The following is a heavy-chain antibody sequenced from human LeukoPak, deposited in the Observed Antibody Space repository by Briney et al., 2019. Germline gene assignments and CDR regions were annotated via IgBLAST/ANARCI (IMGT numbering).Heavy chain of an antibody. CDR1: GGTFSSYA. D-gene: IGHD3-22*01. Sequence: SVKVSCKASGGTFSSYAIIWVRQAPGQGLEWMGGIIPILGTANYAQKFQGRVTITTDESTSTAYMELSSLRSEDTAVYYCARGAPSYYYDSSGQKMMPFDYWGQGTLVTVSS. CDR2: IIPILGTA. V-gene: IGHV1-69*05. J-gene: IGHJ4*02. CDR3: ARGAPSYYYDSSGQKMMPFDY.